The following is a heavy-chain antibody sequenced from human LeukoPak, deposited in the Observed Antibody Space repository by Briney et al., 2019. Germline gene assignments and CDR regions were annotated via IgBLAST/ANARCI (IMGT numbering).Heavy chain of an antibody. CDR3: AKDSAENPVDY. J-gene: IGHJ4*02. CDR2: ISGSGGST. Sequence: GGSLRLSCAASGFTFSSYAMSWVRQAPGKGLEWVSAISGSGGSTYYADSGKGRFTISRDNSKNTLYLQMNSLRAEDTAVYHCAKDSAENPVDYWGQGTLVTVSS. D-gene: IGHD1-14*01. CDR1: GFTFSSYA. V-gene: IGHV3-23*01.